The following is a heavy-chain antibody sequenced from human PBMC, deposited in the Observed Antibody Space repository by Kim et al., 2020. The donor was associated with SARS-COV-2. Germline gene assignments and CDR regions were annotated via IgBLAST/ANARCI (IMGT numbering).Heavy chain of an antibody. CDR1: GFTFGDYA. V-gene: IGHV3-49*03. Sequence: GGSLRLSCTASGFTFGDYAMSWFRQAPGKGLEWVGFIRSKAYGGTTEYAASVKGRFTISRDDSKSIAYLQMNSLKTEDTAVYYCTNIAVAGDYNYYYGMDVWGQGTTDTVSS. CDR3: TNIAVAGDYNYYYGMDV. CDR2: IRSKAYGGTT. D-gene: IGHD6-19*01. J-gene: IGHJ6*02.